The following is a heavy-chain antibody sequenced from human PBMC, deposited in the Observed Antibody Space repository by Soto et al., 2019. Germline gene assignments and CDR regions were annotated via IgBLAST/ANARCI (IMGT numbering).Heavy chain of an antibody. CDR2: INAGNGNT. V-gene: IGHV1-3*01. Sequence: ASVKVSCKASGYTFTSYAMHRVRQAPGQRLEWMGWINAGNGNTKYSQKFQGRVTITRDTSASTAYMELSSLRSEDTAVYYCARALVYCSGGSCYPEYFQHWGQGTLVNVSS. D-gene: IGHD2-15*01. J-gene: IGHJ1*01. CDR3: ARALVYCSGGSCYPEYFQH. CDR1: GYTFTSYA.